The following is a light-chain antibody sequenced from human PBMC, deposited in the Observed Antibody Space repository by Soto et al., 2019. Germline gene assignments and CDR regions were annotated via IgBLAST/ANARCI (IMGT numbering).Light chain of an antibody. Sequence: QSVLTQPPSASGAPGQRVTISCTGSSSNIGAGYDVHWYQQLPGTAPKLLIYGNSNRPSGVPDRFSGSKSGTSASLAITGLRAEVEADYYCQSYDSSLSGLLYVFGTGTKVTVL. CDR3: QSYDSSLSGLLYV. CDR2: GNS. V-gene: IGLV1-40*01. J-gene: IGLJ1*01. CDR1: SSNIGAGYD.